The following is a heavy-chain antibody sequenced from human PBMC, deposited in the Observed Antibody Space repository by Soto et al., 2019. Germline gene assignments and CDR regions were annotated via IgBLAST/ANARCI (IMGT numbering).Heavy chain of an antibody. CDR3: ARTRYSSSSYYGMDV. D-gene: IGHD6-6*01. CDR2: IYPGDSDT. CDR1: GYSFTSYW. V-gene: IGHV5-51*01. J-gene: IGHJ6*02. Sequence: EVQLVQSGAEVKKPGESLKISCKGSGYSFTSYWIGWVRQMPGKGLEWMGFIYPGDSDTRYSPSFQGQVTISADKSISTAYLQWSSLQASDAAMYYCARTRYSSSSYYGMDVWAPGTTVTVSS.